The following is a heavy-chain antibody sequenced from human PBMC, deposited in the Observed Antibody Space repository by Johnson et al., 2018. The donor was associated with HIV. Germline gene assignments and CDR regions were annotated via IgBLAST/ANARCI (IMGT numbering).Heavy chain of an antibody. D-gene: IGHD4-23*01. CDR1: GFTFSSYW. J-gene: IGHJ3*02. Sequence: VQLVESGGGLVQPGGSLRLSCAASGFTFSSYWMHWVRQAPGKGLVWVSRMNSDGSSTSYADSVKGRFTIARDNAKNTLYRQMNSLRAEETAVYYRASGEDYGGNYGALDIWGQGTMVTVSS. CDR3: ASGEDYGGNYGALDI. CDR2: MNSDGSST. V-gene: IGHV3-74*02.